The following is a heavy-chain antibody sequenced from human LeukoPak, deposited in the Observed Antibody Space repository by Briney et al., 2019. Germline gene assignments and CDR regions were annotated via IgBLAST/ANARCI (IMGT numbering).Heavy chain of an antibody. D-gene: IGHD6-19*01. Sequence: PGGSLRLSCAASGFTLSTYAMSWVRQTPGKGLEWVAATSSSDAGTYHADSVKGRFTISRDNSKNTLYLQMNSLRAEDTAVYYCANVGVVAGLNSPDYYYYYYMDVWGKGTTVTISS. CDR3: ANVGVVAGLNSPDYYYYYYMDV. V-gene: IGHV3-23*01. J-gene: IGHJ6*03. CDR1: GFTLSTYA. CDR2: TSSSDAGT.